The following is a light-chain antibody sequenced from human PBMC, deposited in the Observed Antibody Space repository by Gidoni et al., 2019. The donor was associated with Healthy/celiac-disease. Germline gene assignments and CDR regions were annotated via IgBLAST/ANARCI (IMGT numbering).Light chain of an antibody. Sequence: SYALTQPPSVSVSPGQTASITCSGDKLGDKYACWYQQKPGQSPVLVIYQDTKRPSGIPERFSASNSGNTATLTISGTQAIDEADYYCQAWDSSMWVFGGGTKLTV. CDR2: QDT. CDR3: QAWDSSMWV. J-gene: IGLJ3*02. V-gene: IGLV3-1*01. CDR1: KLGDKY.